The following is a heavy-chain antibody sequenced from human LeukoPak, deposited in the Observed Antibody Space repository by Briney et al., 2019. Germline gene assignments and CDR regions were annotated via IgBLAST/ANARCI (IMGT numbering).Heavy chain of an antibody. J-gene: IGHJ5*02. CDR1: GGSISSYY. CDR3: ARDPAYCGGDCP. V-gene: IGHV4-59*01. CDR2: IYYSGST. Sequence: PSETLSLTCTVSGGSISSYYWSWIWQPPGKGLEWIGYIYYSGSTNYNPSLKSRVTISVDTSKNQFSLKLSSVTAADTAVYYCARDPAYCGGDCPWGQGTLVTVSS. D-gene: IGHD2-21*02.